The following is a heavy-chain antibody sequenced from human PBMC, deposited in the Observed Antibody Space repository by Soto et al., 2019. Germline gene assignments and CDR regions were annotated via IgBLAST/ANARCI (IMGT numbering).Heavy chain of an antibody. V-gene: IGHV1-3*01. J-gene: IGHJ4*02. Sequence: GASVKVSCTASGYTFTSYTMHWVRQAPGQRLEWMGWINAGSGNTKYSQKFQGRVTITRDTSASTVYMELSSLRSEDTAVYYCARDRNDACDYWGQGTLVTVSS. CDR1: GYTFTSYT. CDR3: ARDRNDACDY. D-gene: IGHD1-1*01. CDR2: INAGSGNT.